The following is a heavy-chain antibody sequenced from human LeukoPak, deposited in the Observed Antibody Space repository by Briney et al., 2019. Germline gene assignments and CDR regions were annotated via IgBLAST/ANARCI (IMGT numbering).Heavy chain of an antibody. CDR2: INSDGSST. Sequence: GGSLRLSCAASGFTFSSYWMYWVRQVLGKGLVWASHINSDGSSTGYADSVKGRFTISRDNAKNTLYLQMNSLRAEDTAVYYCVSLSTRGHSGYGHGDYWGQGTLVTVSS. D-gene: IGHD5-12*01. V-gene: IGHV3-74*01. CDR3: VSLSTRGHSGYGHGDY. J-gene: IGHJ4*02. CDR1: GFTFSSYW.